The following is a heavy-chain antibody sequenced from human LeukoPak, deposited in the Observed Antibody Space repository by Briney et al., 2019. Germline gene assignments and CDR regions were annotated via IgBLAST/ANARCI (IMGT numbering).Heavy chain of an antibody. J-gene: IGHJ3*02. CDR1: GGYINNYY. CDR3: ARDQSGSGGHNNDAFDI. D-gene: IGHD3-16*01. V-gene: IGHV4-4*07. CDR2: MYASGAF. Sequence: SETLSLTCTVSGGYINNYYWNWVRQPTGKGLEWIGRMYASGAFRYNPSFNSRVTMSVDTSKNQVSLKLTSATAADTALYFCARDQSGSGGHNNDAFDIWGHGTMVTVSS.